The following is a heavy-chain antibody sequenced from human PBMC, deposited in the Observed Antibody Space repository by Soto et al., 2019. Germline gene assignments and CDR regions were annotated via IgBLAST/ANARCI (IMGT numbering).Heavy chain of an antibody. D-gene: IGHD4-17*01. CDR2: ISSSSSYI. CDR3: ARASQYGDYLGGAFDI. CDR1: GFTFSSYS. V-gene: IGHV3-21*01. J-gene: IGHJ3*02. Sequence: GGSLRLSCAASGFTFSSYSMNWVRQAPGKGLEWVSSISSSSSYIYYADSVKGRFTISRDNAKNSLYLQMNSLRAEDTAVYYCARASQYGDYLGGAFDIWGQGTMVTVSS.